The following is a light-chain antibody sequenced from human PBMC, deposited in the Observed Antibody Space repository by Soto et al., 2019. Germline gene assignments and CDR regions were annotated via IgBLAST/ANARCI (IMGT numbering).Light chain of an antibody. Sequence: DIQMTQSPSSLSVSVGDRVTITCRASQSIVSYLNWYQQKLGKAPKLLIYNASNLQRGVPSRFSGSGSGTDFTLTISNLQPEDFATYYCQQSYSTPRTFGQGTKLEIK. CDR3: QQSYSTPRT. CDR2: NAS. J-gene: IGKJ2*02. CDR1: QSIVSY. V-gene: IGKV1-39*01.